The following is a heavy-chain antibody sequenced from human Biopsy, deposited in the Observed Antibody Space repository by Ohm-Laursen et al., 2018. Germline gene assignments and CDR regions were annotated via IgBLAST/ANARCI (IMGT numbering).Heavy chain of an antibody. D-gene: IGHD2-8*01. V-gene: IGHV1-2*02. J-gene: IGHJ4*02. CDR1: GGTFIDYA. Sequence: GSSVKVSCKTSGGTFIDYAISWLRQAPGQGLEWLGYINCKTGATNYAQKFQGTVTMTRDTSIGTAYLALGSLRSADTAIYYCARDPLNGHKHFDYWGQGSLVTVSS. CDR2: INCKTGAT. CDR3: ARDPLNGHKHFDY.